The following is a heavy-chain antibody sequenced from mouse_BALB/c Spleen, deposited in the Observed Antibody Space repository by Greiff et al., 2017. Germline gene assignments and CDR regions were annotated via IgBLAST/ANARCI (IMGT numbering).Heavy chain of an antibody. CDR1: GYTFTSYW. CDR2: IYPSDSYT. V-gene: IGHV1-69*02. J-gene: IGHJ2*01. D-gene: IGHD1-1*01. Sequence: QVQLQQPGAELVRPGASVKLSCKASGYTFTSYWINWVKQRPGQGLEWIGNIYPSDSYTNYNQKFKDKATLTVDKSSSTAYMQLSSPTSEDSAVYYCTSYGSSFDDWGQGTTLTVSS. CDR3: TSYGSSFDD.